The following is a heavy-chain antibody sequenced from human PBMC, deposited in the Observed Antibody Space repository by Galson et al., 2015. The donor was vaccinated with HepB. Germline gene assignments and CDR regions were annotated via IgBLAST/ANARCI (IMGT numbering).Heavy chain of an antibody. CDR1: GDSVSSNSAA. J-gene: IGHJ6*02. D-gene: IGHD6-13*01. CDR2: TYYRSKWYN. CDR3: ARDPPGIAAAGNYYYYYGMDV. V-gene: IGHV6-1*01. Sequence: CAISGDSVSSNSAAWNWIRQSPSRGLEWLGRTYYRSKWYNDYAVSVKSRITINPDTSKNQFSLQLNSVTPEDTAVYYCARDPPGIAAAGNYYYYYGMDVWGQGTTVTVSS.